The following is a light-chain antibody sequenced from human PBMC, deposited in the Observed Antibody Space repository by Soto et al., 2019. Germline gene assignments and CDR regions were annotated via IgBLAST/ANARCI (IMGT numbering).Light chain of an antibody. V-gene: IGLV2-14*01. CDR1: SSDVGGYNY. J-gene: IGLJ1*01. Sequence: QSVLTQPASVSGSPGQSITISCTGTSSDVGGYNYVSWYQQHPVKAPKLMIHDVTNRPSGVSDRFSGSKSGNTASLTISGLQAEDEADYYCSSYTSSSTPYVFGTGTKLTVL. CDR3: SSYTSSSTPYV. CDR2: DVT.